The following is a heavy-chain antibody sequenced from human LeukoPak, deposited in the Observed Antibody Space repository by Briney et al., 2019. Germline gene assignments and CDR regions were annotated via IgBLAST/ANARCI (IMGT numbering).Heavy chain of an antibody. V-gene: IGHV3-48*01. CDR2: ISSSSSTI. D-gene: IGHD4-17*01. J-gene: IGHJ4*02. CDR1: GFTFSSYS. Sequence: QPGGSLRLSCAASGFTFSSYSMNWVRQAPGKGLEWVSYISSSSSTIYYADSVKGRFTISRDNAKNSLYLQMNSLRAGDTAVYYCAREGKGLRGPYYFDYWGQGTLVTVSS. CDR3: AREGKGLRGPYYFDY.